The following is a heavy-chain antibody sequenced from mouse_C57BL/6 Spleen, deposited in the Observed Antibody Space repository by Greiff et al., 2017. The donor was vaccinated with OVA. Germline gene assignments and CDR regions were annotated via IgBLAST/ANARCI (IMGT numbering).Heavy chain of an antibody. D-gene: IGHD1-1*01. Sequence: VQLQQSGPELVKPGASVKMSCKASGYTFTDYNMHWVKQSHGKSLEWIGYINPNNGGTSYNQKFKGKATLTVNKSSSTAYMELRSLTSEDSAVYYCASGFYYGSSFYAMDYWGQGTSVTVSS. V-gene: IGHV1-22*01. CDR2: INPNNGGT. CDR1: GYTFTDYN. J-gene: IGHJ4*01. CDR3: ASGFYYGSSFYAMDY.